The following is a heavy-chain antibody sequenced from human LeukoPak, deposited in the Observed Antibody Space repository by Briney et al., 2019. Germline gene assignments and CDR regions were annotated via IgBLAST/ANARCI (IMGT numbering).Heavy chain of an antibody. CDR2: IYGDDDK. V-gene: IGHV2-5*02. CDR1: GFSLSTSGVG. J-gene: IGHJ4*02. D-gene: IGHD2-2*01. CDR3: AHSPRVTRFLDY. Sequence: SGLTLVNPTQTLTLTCTFSGFSLSTSGVGVGWIRQPPGKALEWLALIYGDDDKRYSPSLESRLTITKDTSKNQVVLTMTNMDPVDTATYYCAHSPRVTRFLDYWGQGTLVSVSS.